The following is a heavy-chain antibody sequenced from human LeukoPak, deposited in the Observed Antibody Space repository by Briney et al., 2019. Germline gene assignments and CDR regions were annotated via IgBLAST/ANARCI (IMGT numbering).Heavy chain of an antibody. CDR1: GFTFSSYA. J-gene: IGHJ5*02. V-gene: IGHV3-23*01. CDR3: ANLPYYDFWSGFGWFDP. Sequence: GGSLRLSCAASGFTFSSYAMSWVRQAPGKGLGWVSAISGSRGSTYYADSVKGRFTISRDNSKNTLYLQMNSLRAEDTAVYYCANLPYYDFWSGFGWFDPWGQGTLVTVSS. D-gene: IGHD3-3*01. CDR2: ISGSRGST.